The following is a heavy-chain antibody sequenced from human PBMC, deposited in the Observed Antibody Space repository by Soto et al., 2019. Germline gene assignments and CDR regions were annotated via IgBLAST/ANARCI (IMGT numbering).Heavy chain of an antibody. Sequence: GGSLRLSCAASGFTFDNYAMTWVRQAPGKGLEWVSRISGGGGNSYYADSVKGRFTISRDNSKDTLFLQMNSLRAEDTAVYYCAKGPSDVVVVPAYYYYGMDVWGQGTTVTVSS. CDR2: ISGGGGNS. V-gene: IGHV3-23*01. J-gene: IGHJ6*02. D-gene: IGHD2-2*01. CDR3: AKGPSDVVVVPAYYYYGMDV. CDR1: GFTFDNYA.